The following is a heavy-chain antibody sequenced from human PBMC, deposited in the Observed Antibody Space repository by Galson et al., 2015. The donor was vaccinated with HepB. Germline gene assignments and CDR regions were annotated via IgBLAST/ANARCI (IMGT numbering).Heavy chain of an antibody. CDR2: MNPSGST. CDR3: ARDVGYSYGLDN. CDR1: GGSFSSASYY. J-gene: IGHJ4*02. V-gene: IGHV4-61*02. Sequence: TLSLTCTVSGGSFSSASYYWSWIRQPAGKGLEWIGRMNPSGSTNYNPSLKSRVTMSVDTSKNQFSLKLSSVTAADTAMYYCARDVGYSYGLDNWGQGTLVTVSS. D-gene: IGHD5-18*01.